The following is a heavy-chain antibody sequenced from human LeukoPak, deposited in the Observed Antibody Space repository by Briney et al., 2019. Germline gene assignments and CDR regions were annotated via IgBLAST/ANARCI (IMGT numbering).Heavy chain of an antibody. V-gene: IGHV4-39*07. CDR2: INHSGST. D-gene: IGHD3-10*01. J-gene: IGHJ5*02. CDR1: GGSISSGDYY. CDR3: ARAVIKGYYGSGSYYP. Sequence: SDTLSLTRTVSGGSISSGDYYWGWIRRPPGKGLEWIGEINHSGSTNYNPSLKSRVTISVDTSKNQFSLKLSSVTAADTAVYYCARAVIKGYYGSGSYYPWGQGTLVTVSS.